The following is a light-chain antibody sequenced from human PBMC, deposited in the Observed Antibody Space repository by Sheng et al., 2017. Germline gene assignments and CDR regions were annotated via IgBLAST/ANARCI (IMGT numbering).Light chain of an antibody. V-gene: IGLV3-1*01. CDR1: KLGDKY. Sequence: SYELTQPPSVSVSPGQTASITCSGDKLGDKYGCWYQQKPGQSPVLVIYEDNKRPSGIPERFSGSNSGNTATLTIRGTQTMDEADYYCQAWDSGTGVFGGGTKLTVL. CDR2: EDN. J-gene: IGLJ2*01. CDR3: QAWDSGTGV.